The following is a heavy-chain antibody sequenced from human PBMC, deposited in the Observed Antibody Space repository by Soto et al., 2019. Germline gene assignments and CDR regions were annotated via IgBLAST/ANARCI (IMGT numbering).Heavy chain of an antibody. CDR2: INPSGGST. D-gene: IGHD6-19*01. CDR1: GYTFTSYY. Sequence: ASVKVSCKASGYTFTSYYRHWERQAPGQGLEWMGIINPSGGSTSYAQKFQGRDTMTRDTSTSTVYMELSSLRSEDTAVYYCARDGRSSYNSGWYYFDYWGQGTLVPVSS. J-gene: IGHJ4*02. CDR3: ARDGRSSYNSGWYYFDY. V-gene: IGHV1-46*01.